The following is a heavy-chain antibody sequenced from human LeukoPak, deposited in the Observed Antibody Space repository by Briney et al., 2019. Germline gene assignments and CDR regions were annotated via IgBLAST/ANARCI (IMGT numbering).Heavy chain of an antibody. J-gene: IGHJ6*02. Sequence: GGSLRLSCAASGFTFSDYYMSWIRQAPGKGLEWVSYISSSGSTIYYADSVKGRFTISRDNAKNSLYLQMNSLRAEDTAVYYCARDWSGVVTAIHYYYYGMDVWGQGTTVTVSS. CDR2: ISSSGSTI. CDR1: GFTFSDYY. V-gene: IGHV3-11*01. CDR3: ARDWSGVVTAIHYYYYGMDV. D-gene: IGHD2-21*02.